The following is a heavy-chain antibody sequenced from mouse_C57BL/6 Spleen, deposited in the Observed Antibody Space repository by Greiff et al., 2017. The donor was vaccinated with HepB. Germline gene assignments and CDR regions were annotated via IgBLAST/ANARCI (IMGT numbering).Heavy chain of an antibody. V-gene: IGHV5-9-1*02. J-gene: IGHJ4*01. CDR3: TRAYYSNYGAYAMDY. CDR2: ISSGGDYI. CDR1: GFTFSSYA. Sequence: EVKLVESGEGLVKPGGSLKLSCAASGFTFSSYAMSWVRQTPEKRLEWVAYISSGGDYIYYADTVKGRFTISRDNARNTLYLQMSSLKSEDTAMYYCTRAYYSNYGAYAMDYWGQGTSVTVSS. D-gene: IGHD2-5*01.